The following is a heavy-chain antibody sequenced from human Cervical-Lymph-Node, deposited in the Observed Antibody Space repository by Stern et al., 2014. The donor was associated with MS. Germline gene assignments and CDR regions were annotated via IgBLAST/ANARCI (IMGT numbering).Heavy chain of an antibody. Sequence: EVQLVESGGALVQPGGSLRLSCAASGFSFSSYVMNWVRQAPGKGLEWVAFISGSGDKTNYADAVKGRFTISNDNSRNTLHQEMNSLRAENSAVYYCAKNGEPDDWGQGTLVTVSS. J-gene: IGHJ4*02. V-gene: IGHV3-23*04. CDR1: GFSFSSYV. CDR2: ISGSGDKT. CDR3: AKNGEPDD. D-gene: IGHD1-14*01.